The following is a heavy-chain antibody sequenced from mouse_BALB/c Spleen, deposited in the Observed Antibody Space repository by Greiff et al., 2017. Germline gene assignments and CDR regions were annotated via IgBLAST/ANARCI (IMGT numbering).Heavy chain of an antibody. CDR2: IDPENGNT. CDR3: ARSVQPYAMDY. Sequence: EVQLQQSGAELVRPGALVKLSCKASGFNIKDYYMHWVKQRPEQGLEWIGWIDPENGNTIYDPKFQGKASITADTSSNTAYLQLSSLTSEDTAVYYCARSVQPYAMDYWGQGTSGTVSS. CDR1: GFNIKDYY. J-gene: IGHJ4*01. V-gene: IGHV14-1*02. D-gene: IGHD6-1*01.